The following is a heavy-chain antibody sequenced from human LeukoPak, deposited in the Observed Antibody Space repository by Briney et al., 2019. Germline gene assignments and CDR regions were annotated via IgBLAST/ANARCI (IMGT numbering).Heavy chain of an antibody. V-gene: IGHV4-4*02. CDR3: AGGEVVVAATTHFDY. D-gene: IGHD2-15*01. J-gene: IGHJ4*02. CDR1: GDSINSLDL. Sequence: PSETLSLTCTVSGDSINSLDLWSWVRQPPGKGLEWIGEMYLSGTTHSNPSVKSRVTISIDTSKNQFSLKLSSVTAADTAVYYCAGGEVVVAATTHFDYWGQGTLVTVSS. CDR2: MYLSGTT.